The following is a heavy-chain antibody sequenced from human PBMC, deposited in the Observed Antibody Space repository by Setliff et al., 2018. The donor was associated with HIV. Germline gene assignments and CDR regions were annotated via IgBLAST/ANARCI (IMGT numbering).Heavy chain of an antibody. J-gene: IGHJ4*02. CDR3: ATLSGPVDH. V-gene: IGHV4-39*07. CDR1: GGSISSSSYY. D-gene: IGHD3-3*01. Sequence: LSLTCTVSGGSISSSSYYWGWIRQPPGKGLEWIGSIYYSGSTYYNPSLKGRVPISVDMSKRQFSLHLTSVTAADTAVYYCATLSGPVDHWGQGTLVTVSS. CDR2: IYYSGST.